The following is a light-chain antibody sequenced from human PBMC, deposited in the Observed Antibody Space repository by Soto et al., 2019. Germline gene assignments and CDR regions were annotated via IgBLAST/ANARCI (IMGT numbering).Light chain of an antibody. CDR1: QSVSSYY. Sequence: EIVLTQSPGTLSLSPGERATLSCRASQSVSSYYLAWYQQKPGQAPRLLIYAASSRATGIPDRFSGGGSGTDFTLTISRLEPEDFAVYYCQQYDRSPWTFGQGTKVDIK. CDR3: QQYDRSPWT. CDR2: AAS. V-gene: IGKV3-20*01. J-gene: IGKJ1*01.